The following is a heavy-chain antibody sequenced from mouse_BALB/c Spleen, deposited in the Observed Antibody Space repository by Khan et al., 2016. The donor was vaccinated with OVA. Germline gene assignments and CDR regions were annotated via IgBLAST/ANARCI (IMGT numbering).Heavy chain of an antibody. CDR2: IYPGDGST. CDR3: AREGLRGVAMDY. V-gene: IGHV1S56*01. J-gene: IGHJ4*01. D-gene: IGHD2-4*01. Sequence: QVQLQQPGPELVKPGALVKISCKASGYTFTAYNINWVKQRPGQGLEWIGWIYPGDGSTKYNENFKGEATLTADTSSNTAYMQLISLTSEKSAVYFCAREGLRGVAMDYWGQGTSVSVSS. CDR1: GYTFTAYN.